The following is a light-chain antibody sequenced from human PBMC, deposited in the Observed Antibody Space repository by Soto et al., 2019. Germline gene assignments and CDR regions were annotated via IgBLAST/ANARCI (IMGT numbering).Light chain of an antibody. J-gene: IGKJ1*01. V-gene: IGKV1-5*01. Sequence: DIQITQSPSTLSASVGDRVTVTCRGSQSFSRWLAWYQQKPRKAPKLLIYDASSLESGVPSRFSGSGSGSEFSLTISSLQPDDFGTYYCQQFRTFGKGT. CDR2: DAS. CDR1: QSFSRW. CDR3: QQFRT.